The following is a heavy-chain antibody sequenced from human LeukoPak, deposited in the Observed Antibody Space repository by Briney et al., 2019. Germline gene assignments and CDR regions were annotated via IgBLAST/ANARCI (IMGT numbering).Heavy chain of an antibody. Sequence: PGGSLRLSCAASGFSFSSFAMTWVRQAPGKGLEWVSGIIDTGGATYYADSVKGRFTISRDNSKNTLFLQMNSLRAEDTAVYYCAKFNGHPTTNYYMDVWGEGTTVTVS. J-gene: IGHJ6*02. CDR1: GFSFSSFA. D-gene: IGHD3-10*01. CDR3: AKFNGHPTTNYYMDV. CDR2: IIDTGGAT. V-gene: IGHV3-23*01.